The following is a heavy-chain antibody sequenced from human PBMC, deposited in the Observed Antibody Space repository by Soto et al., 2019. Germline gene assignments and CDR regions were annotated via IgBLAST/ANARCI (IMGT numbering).Heavy chain of an antibody. Sequence: SETLSLTCTVSGGSISSSTHYWGWIRQPPGKGLEWIGSIFYSGSTYYNPSLKSRVTISVDASKNQFSLKLSSVTAADTAVYYCARCDYGYGMDVWGQGTTVTVSS. CDR2: IFYSGST. CDR1: GGSISSSTHY. D-gene: IGHD4-17*01. V-gene: IGHV4-39*01. J-gene: IGHJ6*02. CDR3: ARCDYGYGMDV.